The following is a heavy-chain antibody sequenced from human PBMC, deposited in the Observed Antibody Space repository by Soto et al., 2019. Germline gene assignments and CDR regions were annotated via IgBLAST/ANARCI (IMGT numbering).Heavy chain of an antibody. J-gene: IGHJ4*02. Sequence: ASVKVSCKASGGTFSSYAISWVRQAPGQGLEWMGGIIPIFGTANYAQKFQGRVTITADESTSTAYMELSSLRSEDTAAYYCARDKTGLRRFDYWGQGTLVTVSS. CDR2: IIPIFGTA. CDR1: GGTFSSYA. CDR3: ARDKTGLRRFDY. D-gene: IGHD4-17*01. V-gene: IGHV1-69*13.